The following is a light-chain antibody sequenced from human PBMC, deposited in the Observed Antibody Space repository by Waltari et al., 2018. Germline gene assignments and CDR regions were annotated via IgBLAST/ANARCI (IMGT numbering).Light chain of an antibody. J-gene: IGKJ4*01. CDR3: QQYNNWPSLT. Sequence: EIVMTQSPATLSVSPGERATLSCRASPSVSSNLAWYQQKPGQAPRLLIYGASPRATGIPARFSGSGSGTEFTLTISSLQSEDFAVYYCQQYNNWPSLTFGGGTKVEIK. CDR1: PSVSSN. V-gene: IGKV3-15*01. CDR2: GAS.